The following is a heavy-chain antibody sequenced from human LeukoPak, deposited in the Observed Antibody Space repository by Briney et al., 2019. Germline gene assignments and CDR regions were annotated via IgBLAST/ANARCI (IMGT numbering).Heavy chain of an antibody. D-gene: IGHD1-20*01. CDR2: IETPGDT. CDR1: GFTFSSYD. V-gene: IGHV3-13*04. Sequence: PGGSLRLSCAASGFTFSSYDMHWVRHATGKGLEWVSAIETPGDTHYVGSVKGRFTISRDNAKNSLYLQMNSLRAGDTAVYYCARDLTGENAFDIWGQGTMVTVSS. CDR3: ARDLTGENAFDI. J-gene: IGHJ3*02.